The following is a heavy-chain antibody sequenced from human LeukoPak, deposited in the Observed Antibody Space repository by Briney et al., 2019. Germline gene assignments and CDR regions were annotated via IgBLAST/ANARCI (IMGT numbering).Heavy chain of an antibody. CDR3: ARRGAEAWFDP. CDR1: GYTFTSHG. D-gene: IGHD2-15*01. J-gene: IGHJ5*02. Sequence: ASVKVSCKASGYTFTSHGISWVRQAPGQGLEWMGWISAYNGNTNYAQNLQGRVTVTTDTSTSTAYMELRSLRSDDTAVYYRARRGAEAWFDPWGQGTLVTVSS. V-gene: IGHV1-18*01. CDR2: ISAYNGNT.